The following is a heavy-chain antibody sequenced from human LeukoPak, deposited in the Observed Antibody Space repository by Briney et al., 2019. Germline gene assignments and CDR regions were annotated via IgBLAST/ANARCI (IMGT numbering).Heavy chain of an antibody. CDR2: ISNSSSTI. D-gene: IGHD1-26*01. J-gene: IGHJ4*02. Sequence: PGGSLRLSCAASEFTFNTYAVTWVRQAPGKGLEWVSYISNSSSTIYYADSVKGRFTISRGNAKNSLYLQMNSLRDEDTAVYYCARDGIVGATFDYWGQGTLVTVSS. V-gene: IGHV3-48*02. CDR3: ARDGIVGATFDY. CDR1: EFTFNTYA.